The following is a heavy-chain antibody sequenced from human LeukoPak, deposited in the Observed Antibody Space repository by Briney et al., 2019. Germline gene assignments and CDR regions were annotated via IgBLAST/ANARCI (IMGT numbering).Heavy chain of an antibody. V-gene: IGHV4-30-2*01. D-gene: IGHD1-1*01. Sequence: SQTLSLTCAVSGGSINTGGYSWSWIRQPPGKGLEWIAYVYHSGVTYYHPSLKSRVTISIDGSRNQFSLKLSSVTAADTAVYYCARGRYWNDGGGDAFDIWGQGTMVTVSS. J-gene: IGHJ3*02. CDR1: GGSINTGGYS. CDR3: ARGRYWNDGGGDAFDI. CDR2: VYHSGVT.